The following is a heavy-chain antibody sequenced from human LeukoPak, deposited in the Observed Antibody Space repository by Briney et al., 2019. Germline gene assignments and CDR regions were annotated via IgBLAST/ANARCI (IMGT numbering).Heavy chain of an antibody. V-gene: IGHV3-21*01. CDR1: GXTFSSYS. Sequence: GGSLRLSCAASGXTFSSYSMNWVRQAPGKGLEWVSSISSSSSYIYYADSVKGRFTISRDNAKNSLYLQMNSLRAEDTAVYYCARDSRVAVAGAIFVDYWGQGTLVTVSS. CDR3: ARDSRVAVAGAIFVDY. D-gene: IGHD6-19*01. J-gene: IGHJ4*02. CDR2: ISSSSSYI.